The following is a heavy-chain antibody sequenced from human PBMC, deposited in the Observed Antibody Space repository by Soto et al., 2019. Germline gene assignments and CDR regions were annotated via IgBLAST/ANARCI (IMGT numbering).Heavy chain of an antibody. CDR3: AKVMIVVVDAFDI. CDR2: IRGSGGST. J-gene: IGHJ3*02. Sequence: EVQLLESGGGLVQPGGSLRLSCAASGFTFSSYAMSWVRQAPGKGLEWVSAIRGSGGSTYYADSVKGRFTISRDNSKNTLYLQMNSLRAEDTAVYYCAKVMIVVVDAFDIWGQGTMVTVSS. CDR1: GFTFSSYA. D-gene: IGHD3-22*01. V-gene: IGHV3-23*01.